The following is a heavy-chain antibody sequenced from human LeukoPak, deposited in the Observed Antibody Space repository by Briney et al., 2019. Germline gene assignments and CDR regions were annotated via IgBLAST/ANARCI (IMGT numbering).Heavy chain of an antibody. V-gene: IGHV3-20*04. CDR2: INWNGGST. CDR1: GFTFDDYG. D-gene: IGHD1-26*01. J-gene: IGHJ4*02. Sequence: GGSLRLSCAASGFTFDDYGMSWVRQAPGEGLEWVSGINWNGGSTGYADSVKGRFTISRDNAKNSLYLQMNSLRAEDTALYYCARARNEWELRLFDYWGQGTLVTVSS. CDR3: ARARNEWELRLFDY.